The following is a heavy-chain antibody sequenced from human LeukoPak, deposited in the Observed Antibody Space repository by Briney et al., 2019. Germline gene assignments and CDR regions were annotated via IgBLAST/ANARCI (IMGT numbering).Heavy chain of an antibody. D-gene: IGHD2-2*01. J-gene: IGHJ5*02. CDR3: ARGYCSSTSCSPNT. CDR2: IKQDGSEK. V-gene: IGHV3-7*01. CDR1: GFTFSNYW. Sequence: GGSLRLSCAASGFTFSNYWMTWIRQAPGKGLEWVANIKQDGSEKYYVDSVKGRFTISRDNAKNSLYLQMNSLRAEDTAVYYCARGYCSSTSCSPNTWGQGTLVTVSS.